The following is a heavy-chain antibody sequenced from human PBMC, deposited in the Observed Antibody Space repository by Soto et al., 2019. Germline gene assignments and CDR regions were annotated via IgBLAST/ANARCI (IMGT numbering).Heavy chain of an antibody. D-gene: IGHD6-13*01. CDR1: GGSLSGYY. J-gene: IGHJ6*02. CDR2: INHSGST. CDR3: ARGGMYYYYYGMDV. Sequence: SQTLSLTCAVGGGSLSGYYWYWKRQPPGKGLEWIGEINHSGSTNYNPSLKSRVTISVDTSKNQFSLKLSSVTAADTAVYYCARGGMYYYYYGMDVWGQGTTVTVYS. V-gene: IGHV4-34*01.